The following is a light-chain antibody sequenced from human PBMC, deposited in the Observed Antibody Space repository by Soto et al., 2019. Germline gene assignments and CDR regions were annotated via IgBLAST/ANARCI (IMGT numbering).Light chain of an antibody. CDR2: GAS. V-gene: IGKV3-15*01. CDR3: QQYNSWPLT. J-gene: IGKJ4*01. Sequence: EIVMTQSPATLSLSPWEGAAHSCMASQSVSSKLSCYQQKPGQAPMLLIYGASTRSTGIPDRFSGSWSGTEFTPTISRLEPEDFAVYYCQQYNSWPLTFGGGTKVDIK. CDR1: QSVSSK.